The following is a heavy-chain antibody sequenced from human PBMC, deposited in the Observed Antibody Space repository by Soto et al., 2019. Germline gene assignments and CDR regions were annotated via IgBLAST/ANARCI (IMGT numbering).Heavy chain of an antibody. CDR2: IIPIFGTA. J-gene: IGHJ4*02. Sequence: GASVKVSCKASGGTFSSYAISWVRQAPGQGLEWMGGIIPIFGTANYAQKFQGRVTITADESTSTAYMELSSLRSEDTAVYYCARDRGGYCSGGSCYGYFDYWGQGTLVTVSS. CDR1: GGTFSSYA. V-gene: IGHV1-69*13. CDR3: ARDRGGYCSGGSCYGYFDY. D-gene: IGHD2-15*01.